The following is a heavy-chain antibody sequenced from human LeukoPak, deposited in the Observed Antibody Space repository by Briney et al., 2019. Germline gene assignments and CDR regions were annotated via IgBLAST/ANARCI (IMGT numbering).Heavy chain of an antibody. V-gene: IGHV3-30*02. CDR1: GFTFSSYG. CDR2: IRYDGSNK. CDR3: AKDRHGSSWSYYFDY. Sequence: PGGSLRLSCAASGFTFSSYGMHWVRQAPGKGLEWVAFIRYDGSNKYYADSVKGRFTISRDNSKNTLYLQMNSLRAEDTAVYYCAKDRHGSSWSYYFDYWGQGTLVTVSS. D-gene: IGHD6-13*01. J-gene: IGHJ4*02.